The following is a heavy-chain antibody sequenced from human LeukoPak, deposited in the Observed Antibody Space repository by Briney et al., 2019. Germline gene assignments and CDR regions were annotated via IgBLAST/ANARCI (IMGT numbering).Heavy chain of an antibody. CDR2: INHSGST. D-gene: IGHD1-26*01. Sequence: SETLSLTCAVYGGSFSGYYWSWIRQPPGKGLEWIGEINHSGSTNYNPSLKSRVTISVDTSKNQFSLKLSSVTAADTAVYYCTRHLPGATWFDPWGQGTQVTASS. CDR1: GGSFSGYY. V-gene: IGHV4-34*01. CDR3: TRHLPGATWFDP. J-gene: IGHJ5*02.